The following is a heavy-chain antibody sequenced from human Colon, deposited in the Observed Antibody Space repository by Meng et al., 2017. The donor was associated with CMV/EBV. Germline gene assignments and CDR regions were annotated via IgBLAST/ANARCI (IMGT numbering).Heavy chain of an antibody. CDR2: TYYGSSRSNWYN. J-gene: IGHJ6*02. CDR1: GDSISTNSAA. D-gene: IGHD3-10*01. V-gene: IGHV6-1*01. CDR3: ARVLLWFGGRQYYGMDV. Sequence: SQIPSLTGAVSGDSISTNSAAWNWIRLSPTRGLEWLGRTYYGSSRSNWYNDYALSVKGRITISPDASKNQFSLQLNSVTPEDTAVYYCARVLLWFGGRQYYGMDVWGRGTTVTVSS.